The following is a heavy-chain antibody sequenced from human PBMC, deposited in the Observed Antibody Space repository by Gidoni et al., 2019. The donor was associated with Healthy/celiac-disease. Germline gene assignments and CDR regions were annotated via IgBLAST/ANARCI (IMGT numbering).Heavy chain of an antibody. CDR3: ARLLLRFLEWLPANWFDP. Sequence: QLQLQESGPGLVKPSETLSLTCTVSGGSISSSSYYWGWLRQPPGKGLEWIGSIYYSGSTYYNPSLKSRVTISVDTSKNQFSLKLSSVTAADTAVYYCARLLLRFLEWLPANWFDPWGQGTLVTVSS. J-gene: IGHJ5*02. V-gene: IGHV4-39*01. CDR2: IYYSGST. CDR1: GGSISSSSYY. D-gene: IGHD3-3*01.